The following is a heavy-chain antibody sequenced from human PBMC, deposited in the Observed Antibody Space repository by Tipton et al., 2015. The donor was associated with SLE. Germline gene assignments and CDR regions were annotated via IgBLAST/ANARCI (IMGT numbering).Heavy chain of an antibody. Sequence: SLRLSCAASGFTFSSYSMNWVRQAPGKGLEWVSSISSSSSYIYYADSVKGRFTISRDNAKNSLYLQMNSLRAEDTAVYYCAKDSAGYSSGWYGGYYYGMDVWGQGTTVTVSS. CDR1: GFTFSSYS. V-gene: IGHV3-21*01. D-gene: IGHD6-19*01. CDR3: AKDSAGYSSGWYGGYYYGMDV. CDR2: ISSSSSYI. J-gene: IGHJ6*02.